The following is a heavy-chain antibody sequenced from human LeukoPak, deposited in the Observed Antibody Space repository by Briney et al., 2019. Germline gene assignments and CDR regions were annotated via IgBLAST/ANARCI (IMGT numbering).Heavy chain of an antibody. CDR1: GFTFSGSA. CDR2: ITSTGDYI. D-gene: IGHD2-15*01. CDR3: ARDRPYCSGGSCYHQSSLSYYYYYMDV. Sequence: GGSLRPSCAASGFTFSGSAMNWVRQAPGKGLEWVSSITSTGDYIYYADSVKGRVTISRDNAKTSLYLQMNSLRAEDTAVYYCARDRPYCSGGSCYHQSSLSYYYYYMDVWGKGTTVTVSS. V-gene: IGHV3-21*01. J-gene: IGHJ6*03.